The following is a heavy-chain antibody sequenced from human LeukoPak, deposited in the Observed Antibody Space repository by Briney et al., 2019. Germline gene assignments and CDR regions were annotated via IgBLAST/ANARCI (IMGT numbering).Heavy chain of an antibody. J-gene: IGHJ4*02. CDR2: VSPDSGDT. Sequence: GASVKVPCKASGYTFTNNDINWVRQATGQGIEWMGWVSPDSGDTGYAPNFRGRVTMTTDTSINTAYMELTSLTSEDTAIYYCTRGRAAGDWGQGTLVTVSS. D-gene: IGHD6-19*01. V-gene: IGHV1-8*01. CDR1: GYTFTNND. CDR3: TRGRAAGD.